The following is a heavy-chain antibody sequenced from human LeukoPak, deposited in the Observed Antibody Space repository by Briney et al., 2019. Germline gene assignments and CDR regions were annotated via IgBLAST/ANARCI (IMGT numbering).Heavy chain of an antibody. CDR2: ISSSTSHT. V-gene: IGHV3-48*03. D-gene: IGHD2-8*01. CDR3: ARDVSSSTRAFDI. Sequence: GGSLRLSCAASGFTLSTYEMTWVRQAPGKGLEWVSFISSSTSHTFYADSVKGRSTIFRDTAKNSLYLQMNNLRGEDTAVYYCARDVSSSTRAFDIWGQGTMVAVS. CDR1: GFTLSTYE. J-gene: IGHJ3*02.